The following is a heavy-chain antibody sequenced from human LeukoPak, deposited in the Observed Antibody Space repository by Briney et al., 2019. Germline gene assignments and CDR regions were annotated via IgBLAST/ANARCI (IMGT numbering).Heavy chain of an antibody. Sequence: GESLKIPCKASGYSFTSYWIGWVRQMPGKGLEWMGIIDPSDSETRYTPSFQGQVTISVNKSLTTADLQWNSLKASETAMYYCARQTAMGRSGDYWGQGTLVTVSS. D-gene: IGHD5-18*01. V-gene: IGHV5-51*01. CDR3: ARQTAMGRSGDY. CDR2: IDPSDSET. J-gene: IGHJ4*02. CDR1: GYSFTSYW.